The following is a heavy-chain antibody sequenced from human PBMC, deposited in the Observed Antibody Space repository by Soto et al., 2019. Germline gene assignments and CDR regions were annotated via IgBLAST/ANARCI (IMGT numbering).Heavy chain of an antibody. Sequence: GGSLRLSCAASGFSFSNYGMSWVRQPPGKGLEWVSTINNNGADTYYPDSVKGRFTISRDNSKNMLYLQMSSLRVDDTAIYYCAKDSATFGRFDFWGQGTLVTVS. CDR1: GFSFSNYG. J-gene: IGHJ4*02. CDR2: INNNGADT. V-gene: IGHV3-23*01. D-gene: IGHD3-3*01. CDR3: AKDSATFGRFDF.